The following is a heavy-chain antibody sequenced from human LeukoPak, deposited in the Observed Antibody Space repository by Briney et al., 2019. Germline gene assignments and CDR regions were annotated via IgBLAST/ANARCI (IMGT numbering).Heavy chain of an antibody. CDR3: ATDPVGYCNANGCYSVDY. CDR1: GGTFSSYA. D-gene: IGHD2-15*01. J-gene: IGHJ4*02. Sequence: AAVKVSCKASGGTFSSYAISWVRQAPVKGLEWMGGFDPEHGETVYAQKFQGRLTMTEDTSTHTAYMELSSLRSDDTAVYYCATDPVGYCNANGCYSVDYWGQGTLVTVSS. V-gene: IGHV1-24*01. CDR2: FDPEHGET.